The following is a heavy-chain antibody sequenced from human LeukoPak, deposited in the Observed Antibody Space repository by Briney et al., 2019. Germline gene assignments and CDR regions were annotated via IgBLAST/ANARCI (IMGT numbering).Heavy chain of an antibody. CDR2: IKSKTDGGTT. J-gene: IGHJ4*02. V-gene: IGHV3-15*01. CDR3: TTGYYYDSSGYYPVPFDY. Sequence: GGSLRLSCAASGFTFSNAWMSWVRQAPGKELEWVGRIKSKTDGGTTDYAAPVKGRFTISRDDSKNTLYLQMNSLKTEDTAVYYCTTGYYYDSSGYYPVPFDYWGPGTLVTVSS. CDR1: GFTFSNAW. D-gene: IGHD3-22*01.